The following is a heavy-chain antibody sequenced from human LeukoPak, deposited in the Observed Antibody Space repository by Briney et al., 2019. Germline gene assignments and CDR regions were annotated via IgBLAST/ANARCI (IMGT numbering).Heavy chain of an antibody. CDR1: GFIFSGSA. D-gene: IGHD5-24*01. Sequence: PGGSLRLSCAASGFIFSGSAIHWVRQASGKGLEWIGGIRSKANNYATTYAASVKGRFTISRDDSKNTAYLQVNSLKTEDTAVYYCTRQIGDGYNLIDYWGQGTLVTVSS. V-gene: IGHV3-73*01. CDR3: TRQIGDGYNLIDY. J-gene: IGHJ4*02. CDR2: IRSKANNYAT.